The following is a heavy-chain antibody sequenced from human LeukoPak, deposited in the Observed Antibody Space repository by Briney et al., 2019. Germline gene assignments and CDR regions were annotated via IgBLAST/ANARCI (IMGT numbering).Heavy chain of an antibody. CDR1: GFTFSSYE. J-gene: IGHJ4*02. CDR3: ARYPYSSGWNGIRQDD. Sequence: PGGSLGLSCAASGFTFSSYEMNWVRQAPGKGLEWISYISSSGSSVYYADSVKGRFTISRDNAKNSLHLQMNSLRVEDTAVYYCARYPYSSGWNGIRQDDWGQGTLVTVSS. D-gene: IGHD6-19*01. V-gene: IGHV3-48*03. CDR2: ISSSGSSV.